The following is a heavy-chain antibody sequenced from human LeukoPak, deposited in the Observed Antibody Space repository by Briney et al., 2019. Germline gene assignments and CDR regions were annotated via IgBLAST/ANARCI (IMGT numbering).Heavy chain of an antibody. V-gene: IGHV1-2*02. CDR1: GYTFTDYY. CDR2: INPNSGDT. CDR3: AREKSMGLDY. J-gene: IGHJ4*02. D-gene: IGHD1-26*01. Sequence: ASVKVSCKASGYTFTDYYMHWVRQAPGQGLEWMGSINPNSGDTDYGQKFQGRVTMTRDTSISTAYMELSRLTSDDTAVYYCAREKSMGLDYWGQGTLVTVSS.